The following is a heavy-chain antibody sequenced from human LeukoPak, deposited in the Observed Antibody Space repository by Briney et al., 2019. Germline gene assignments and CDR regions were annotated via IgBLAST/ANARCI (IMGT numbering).Heavy chain of an antibody. Sequence: SETLSLTCAVYGGSFSGYYWSWIRQPPGKGLEWIGEINHSGSTNYNPSLKSRVTISVDTSKNQFSLKLSPVTAADTAVYYCASYSSGCDYWGQGTLVTVSS. CDR2: INHSGST. V-gene: IGHV4-34*01. D-gene: IGHD6-19*01. J-gene: IGHJ4*02. CDR3: ASYSSGCDY. CDR1: GGSFSGYY.